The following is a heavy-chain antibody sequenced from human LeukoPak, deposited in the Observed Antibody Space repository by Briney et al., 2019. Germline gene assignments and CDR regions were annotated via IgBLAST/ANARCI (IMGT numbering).Heavy chain of an antibody. CDR1: GGSISSYY. J-gene: IGHJ6*03. V-gene: IGHV4-59*12. Sequence: SETLSLTCTVSGGSISSYYWSWIRQPPGKGLEWIGYIYYSGSTNYNPSLKSRVTISVDTSKNQFSLKLSSVTAADTAVYYCARAQPTYYYDNSGSRYYYYMDVWGKGTTVTVSS. D-gene: IGHD3-22*01. CDR2: IYYSGST. CDR3: ARAQPTYYYDNSGSRYYYYMDV.